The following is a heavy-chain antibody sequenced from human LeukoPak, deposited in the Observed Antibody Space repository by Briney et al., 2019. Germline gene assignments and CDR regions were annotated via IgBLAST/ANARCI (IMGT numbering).Heavy chain of an antibody. CDR2: INPNSGGT. D-gene: IGHD3-22*01. J-gene: IGHJ4*02. V-gene: IGHV1-2*04. CDR3: ARSPNYYDSSGYYFDY. Sequence: GASVKVSCKASGYTFTGYYMHWVRQAPGQGLEWMGWINPNSGGTNYAQKFQGWVTMTRDTSISTAYMELSSLRSEDTAVYYCARSPNYYDSSGYYFDYWGQGTLVTVSS. CDR1: GYTFTGYY.